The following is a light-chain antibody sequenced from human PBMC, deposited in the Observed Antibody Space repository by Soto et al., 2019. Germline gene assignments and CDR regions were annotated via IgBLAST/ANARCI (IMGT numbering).Light chain of an antibody. Sequence: SYELTQPPSMSVSPEQTARITCSGDALPKQFAYWYQQKTAQAPLLVIYKDTERPSGIPERFTGSNSGTTVTLTISGVQAEDEADYYCQSYDSSLSGSGVFGGGTKLTVL. CDR1: ALPKQF. CDR2: KDT. V-gene: IGLV3-25*02. J-gene: IGLJ3*02. CDR3: QSYDSSLSGSGV.